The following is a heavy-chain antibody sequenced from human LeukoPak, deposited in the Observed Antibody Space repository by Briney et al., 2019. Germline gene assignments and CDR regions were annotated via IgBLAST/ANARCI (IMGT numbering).Heavy chain of an antibody. Sequence: PSETLSLTCTVSGDSVRTSSYYWGWIRQPPGKGLEWIGSIYYSGSTYYNPSLKSRVTISVDTSKNQFSLKLSSVTAADTAVYYCARDRFGKFSYGYYFDYWGQGTLVTVSS. D-gene: IGHD5-18*01. CDR1: GDSVRTSSYY. J-gene: IGHJ4*02. V-gene: IGHV4-39*07. CDR3: ARDRFGKFSYGYYFDY. CDR2: IYYSGST.